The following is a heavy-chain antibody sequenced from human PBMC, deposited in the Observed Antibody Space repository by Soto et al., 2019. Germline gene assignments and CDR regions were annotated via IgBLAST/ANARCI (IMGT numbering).Heavy chain of an antibody. J-gene: IGHJ6*02. CDR2: IDESGGTT. V-gene: IGHV3-48*03. CDR1: GFMFSDHA. CDR3: ARDRSLNFAVPPYGMDV. Sequence: GGSLRLSCVVSGFMFSDHAMNWVRQAPGKGPEWISRIDESGGTTSYADSVKGRFTISRDNTRDSLYLHMSNLRAEDTAIYYCARDRSLNFAVPPYGMDVWGPGTTVTVSS. D-gene: IGHD3-3*01.